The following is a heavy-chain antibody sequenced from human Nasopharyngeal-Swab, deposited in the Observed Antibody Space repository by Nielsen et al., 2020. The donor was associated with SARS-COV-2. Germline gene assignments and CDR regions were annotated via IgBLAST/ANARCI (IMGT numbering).Heavy chain of an antibody. CDR3: VTGGSYYVY. CDR1: QFAFGNYW. D-gene: IGHD1-26*01. V-gene: IGHV3-7*01. Sequence: GESLKISCVVSQFAFGNYWMSWVRQAPGKGPEWVANIKQDGSEKYYVDSVKGRFTISRDNAKNSLYLQINSLRAEDTAVYHCVTGGSYYVYWGQGTLVTVSS. J-gene: IGHJ4*02. CDR2: IKQDGSEK.